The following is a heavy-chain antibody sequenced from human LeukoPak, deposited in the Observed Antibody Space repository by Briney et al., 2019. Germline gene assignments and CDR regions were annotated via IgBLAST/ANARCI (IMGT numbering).Heavy chain of an antibody. CDR1: GFTFSSYA. CDR3: ARGEAAAGRSFDY. CDR2: INHSGST. Sequence: GSLRLSCAASGFTFSSYAMSWVRQAPGKGLEWIGEINHSGSTNYNPSLKSRVTISVDTSKNQFSLKLSSVTAADTAVYYCARGEAAAGRSFDYWGQGTLVTVSS. D-gene: IGHD6-13*01. V-gene: IGHV4-34*01. J-gene: IGHJ4*02.